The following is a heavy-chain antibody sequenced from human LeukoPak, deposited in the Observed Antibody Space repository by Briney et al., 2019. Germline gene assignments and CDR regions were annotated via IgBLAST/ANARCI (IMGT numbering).Heavy chain of an antibody. CDR1: GYTFTSYG. J-gene: IGHJ5*02. CDR2: ISAYNSNT. Sequence: ASVKVSCKASGYTFTSYGISWVRQAPGQGLEWMGWISAYNSNTNYAQKFQGRVTMTTDTSTSTAYMELRSLRSDDTAVYYCARDIDSGYDSLWNWFDPWGQGTRVTVSS. CDR3: ARDIDSGYDSLWNWFDP. V-gene: IGHV1-18*04. D-gene: IGHD5-12*01.